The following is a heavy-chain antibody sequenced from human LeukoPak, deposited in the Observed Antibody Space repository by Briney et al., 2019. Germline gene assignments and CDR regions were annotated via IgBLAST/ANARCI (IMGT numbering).Heavy chain of an antibody. CDR1: GGSISTTNFY. D-gene: IGHD5-12*01. Sequence: PSETLSLTCTVSGGSISTTNFYWGWIRQPPGKGLEWIGSIYYSEITHYSGNTYYNPSLKSRLSISVDTSKNHFSLNLNSVTAADTAVYFCVRGRGVATHWGQGTLVTVSS. V-gene: IGHV4-39*07. CDR2: IYYSEITHYSGNT. J-gene: IGHJ4*02. CDR3: VRGRGVATH.